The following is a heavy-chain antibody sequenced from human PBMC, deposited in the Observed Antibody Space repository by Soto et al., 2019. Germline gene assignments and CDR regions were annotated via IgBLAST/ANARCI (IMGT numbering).Heavy chain of an antibody. V-gene: IGHV1-18*01. CDR2: ISAYNGNT. CDR3: XXXXXXXXXXWY. J-gene: IGHJ4*02. Sequence: QVQLVQSGAEVKKPGASVKVSCKASGYTFTSYGISWVRQAPGQGLEWMGWISAYNGNTNYAQKLQGRVTMTTDTXXXXXXXXXXXXXXXXXXXXXXXXXXXXXXXXWYWGQGTLVTVSS. CDR1: GYTFTSYG.